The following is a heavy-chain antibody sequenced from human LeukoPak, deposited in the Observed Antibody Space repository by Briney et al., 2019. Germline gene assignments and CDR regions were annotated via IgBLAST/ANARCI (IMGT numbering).Heavy chain of an antibody. J-gene: IGHJ4*02. V-gene: IGHV4-59*01. CDR1: GGSISSYY. CDR2: IYYSGST. CDR3: ASVRGDYYFDY. D-gene: IGHD2-21*02. Sequence: SETLSLSCTVSGGSISSYYWSWIRQPPGKGLEWIGYIYYSGSTNYNPSLKSRVTISVDTSKNQFSLKLSSVTAADTAVYYCASVRGDYYFDYWGQGTLVTVSS.